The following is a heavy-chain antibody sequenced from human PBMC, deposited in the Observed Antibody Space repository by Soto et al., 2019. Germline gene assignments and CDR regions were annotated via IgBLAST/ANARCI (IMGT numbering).Heavy chain of an antibody. Sequence: QVQLQESGPGLVKPSQTLSLTCTVSGGSISSGGYYWSWIRQHPGKGLEWIGYIYYSGSTYYNPSRKSRGTMSVDTSKNQYSLKLSSVTAADTAVYYCAGESRAAWFGEDPLCFDYCGQGTIVTVSS. CDR1: GGSISSGGYY. D-gene: IGHD3-10*01. CDR2: IYYSGST. V-gene: IGHV4-31*03. J-gene: IGHJ4*02. CDR3: AGESRAAWFGEDPLCFDY.